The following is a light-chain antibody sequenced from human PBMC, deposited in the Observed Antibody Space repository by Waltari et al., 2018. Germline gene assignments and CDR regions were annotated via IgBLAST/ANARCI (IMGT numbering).Light chain of an antibody. J-gene: IGKJ2*01. CDR2: KAS. CDR1: QSISSW. CDR3: QQYNSYSYT. Sequence: DIQMTQSPSTLSASVGDRVTITCRASQSISSWLAWYQTKPGKAPKLLIYKASSLESGVPSRFSGSGSGTGFTLTISSLQPDDFATYYCQQYNSYSYTFGQGTKREIK. V-gene: IGKV1-5*03.